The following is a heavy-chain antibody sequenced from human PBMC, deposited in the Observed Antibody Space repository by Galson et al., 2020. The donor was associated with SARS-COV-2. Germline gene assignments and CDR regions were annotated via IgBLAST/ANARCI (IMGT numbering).Heavy chain of an antibody. CDR2: IYYSGST. Sequence: SETLSLTCTVSGGSISSGSYYWGWIRQPPGKGLEWIGSIYYSGSTYYNPSLKSRVTISGDTSKNQFSLKLSSVTAADTAVYYCARRGGSGYGSGWFDPWGQETLVTVSS. CDR1: GGSISSGSYY. J-gene: IGHJ5*02. CDR3: ARRGGSGYGSGWFDP. D-gene: IGHD5-12*01. V-gene: IGHV4-39*01.